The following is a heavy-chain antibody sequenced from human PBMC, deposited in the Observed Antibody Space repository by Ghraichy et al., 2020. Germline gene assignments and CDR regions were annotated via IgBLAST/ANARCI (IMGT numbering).Heavy chain of an antibody. V-gene: IGHV3-23*01. Sequence: GESLNISCAASGFTFSSYAMSWVRQAPGKGLEWVSAISGSGGSTYYADSVKGRFTISRDNSKNTLYLQMNSLRAEDTAVYYCAKSIYYYDSSGYYYSIYFQHWGQGTLVTVSS. J-gene: IGHJ1*01. CDR3: AKSIYYYDSSGYYYSIYFQH. CDR2: ISGSGGST. D-gene: IGHD3-22*01. CDR1: GFTFSSYA.